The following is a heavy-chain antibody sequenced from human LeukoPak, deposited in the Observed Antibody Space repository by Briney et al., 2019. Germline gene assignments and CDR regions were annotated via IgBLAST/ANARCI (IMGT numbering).Heavy chain of an antibody. CDR1: GFTFSSYG. Sequence: GRSLRLSCAASGFTFSSYGMHWVRQAPGKGLEWVAVIWYDGSNKYFADSVKGRFTISRDNSKNTLYLQMNSLRAEDTAVYYCARGRVWGGYFDYWGQGTLVTVSS. V-gene: IGHV3-33*01. J-gene: IGHJ4*02. CDR3: ARGRVWGGYFDY. D-gene: IGHD3-16*01. CDR2: IWYDGSNK.